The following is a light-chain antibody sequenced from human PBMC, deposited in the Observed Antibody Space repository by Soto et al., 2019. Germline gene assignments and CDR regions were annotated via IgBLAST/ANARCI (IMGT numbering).Light chain of an antibody. CDR3: QQNYSTPWT. V-gene: IGKV1-39*01. J-gene: IGKJ1*01. CDR2: AAS. CDR1: QSISSS. Sequence: DIQMTQSPSSLSASVGDRVTITCRASQSISSSLIWYQQKPGKAPKFLVYAASTLQSGVPSRFSGSGSGTDFTLTISSLQPEDFATYYCQQNYSTPWTFGQGTKVDIK.